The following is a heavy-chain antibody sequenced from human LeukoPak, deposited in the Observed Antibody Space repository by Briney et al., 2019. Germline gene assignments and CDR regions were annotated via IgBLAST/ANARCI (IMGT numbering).Heavy chain of an antibody. CDR2: VYYSGST. V-gene: IGHV4-39*01. CDR3: ARLYYYGSGSYSNWFDP. CDR1: GVSISSSSYY. Sequence: SETLSLTCTVSGVSISSSSYYWGWIRQPPGKGLEWIGSVYYSGSTYYNPSLKSRVTISVDTSKNQFSLKLSSVTAADTAVYYCARLYYYGSGSYSNWFDPWGQGTLVTVSS. J-gene: IGHJ5*02. D-gene: IGHD3-10*01.